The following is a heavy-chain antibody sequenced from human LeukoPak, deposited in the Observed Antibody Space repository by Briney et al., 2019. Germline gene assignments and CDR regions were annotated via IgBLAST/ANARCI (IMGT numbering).Heavy chain of an antibody. CDR2: ISSSGSTI. V-gene: IGHV3-48*03. Sequence: GGSLRLSCAASGFTFSSYEMNWVRQAPGKGLEWVSYISSSGSTIYYADSVKGRFTISRDNAKNSLYLQMNSLRAEDTAVYYCAVATIKDYFDYWGQGTLVTVSS. CDR1: GFTFSSYE. CDR3: AVATIKDYFDY. J-gene: IGHJ4*02. D-gene: IGHD5-24*01.